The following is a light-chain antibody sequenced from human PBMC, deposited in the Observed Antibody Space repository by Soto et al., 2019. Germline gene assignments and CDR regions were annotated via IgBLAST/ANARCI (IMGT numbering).Light chain of an antibody. CDR2: DVS. Sequence: QSALTQPRSVSGPPGQSVTISCTGSSSDVGGYNYVSWYQHHPGKAPKLMIYDVSRRPSGVPDRFSGSKSGNTASLTISGLQAEDEADYYCCSNAGSYTWIFGGGTQLTVL. CDR3: CSNAGSYTWI. V-gene: IGLV2-11*01. CDR1: SSDVGGYNY. J-gene: IGLJ2*01.